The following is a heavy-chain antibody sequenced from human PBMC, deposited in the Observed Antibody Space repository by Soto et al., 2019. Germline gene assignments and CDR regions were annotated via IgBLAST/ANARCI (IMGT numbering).Heavy chain of an antibody. Sequence: GGSLRLSCSASGFTFSSYAMHWVRQAPGKGLDYVSAIRSDGSSTYYADSVKGRFTISRDNSKNTLYLQMSSLRAEDTAVYYCAKVPLVLSNAFDLWGKGTKVTVSS. J-gene: IGHJ3*01. D-gene: IGHD2-8*02. CDR2: IRSDGSST. CDR3: AKVPLVLSNAFDL. V-gene: IGHV3-64D*06. CDR1: GFTFSSYA.